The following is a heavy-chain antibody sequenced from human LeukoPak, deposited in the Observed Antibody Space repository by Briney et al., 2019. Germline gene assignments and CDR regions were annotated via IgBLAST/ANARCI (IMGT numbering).Heavy chain of an antibody. V-gene: IGHV3-23*01. Sequence: PGGSLRLSCAASGFTFSSYALNWVRQAPGKGLEWVSTISGSGGSIFYADSVKGRFSISRDNSKNTLYLQMNSLRAEDTAVYYCAKGTSVAGRGVKGADCWGQGTLVTVSS. J-gene: IGHJ4*02. CDR3: AKGTSVAGRGVKGADC. D-gene: IGHD6-19*01. CDR2: ISGSGGSI. CDR1: GFTFSSYA.